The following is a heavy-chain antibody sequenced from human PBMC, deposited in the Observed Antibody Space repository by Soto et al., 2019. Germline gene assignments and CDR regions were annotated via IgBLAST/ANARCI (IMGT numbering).Heavy chain of an antibody. CDR3: ARQGCSGDLYFDY. CDR1: GGSISSSSYY. D-gene: IGHD7-27*01. CDR2: IYYSGST. V-gene: IGHV4-39*01. J-gene: IGHJ4*02. Sequence: SETLSLTCTVSGGSISSSSYYWGWIRQPPGKGLEWIGNIYYSGSTYYNPSLRSRATISVDPSKNQFSLKLTSVAAADTAVYYCARQGCSGDLYFDYWGQGTLVTVSS.